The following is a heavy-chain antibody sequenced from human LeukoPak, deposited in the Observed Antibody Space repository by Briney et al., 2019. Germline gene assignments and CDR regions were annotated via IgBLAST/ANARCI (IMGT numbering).Heavy chain of an antibody. J-gene: IGHJ4*02. CDR2: ISGSGGST. D-gene: IGHD3-10*01. V-gene: IGHV3-23*01. Sequence: GGSLRLSCAASGFTSSSYAMSWVRQAPGKGLEWVSAISGSGGSTYYADSVKGRFTISRDNSKNTLYLQMNSLRAEDTAVYYCAKDLTMVRGVLDYWGQGTLVTVSS. CDR1: GFTSSSYA. CDR3: AKDLTMVRGVLDY.